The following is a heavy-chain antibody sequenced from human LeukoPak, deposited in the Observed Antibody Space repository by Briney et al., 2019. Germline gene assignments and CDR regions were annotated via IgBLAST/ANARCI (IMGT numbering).Heavy chain of an antibody. CDR3: ARIAGDYDSGDY. CDR1: GGSFSGYY. J-gene: IGHJ4*02. CDR2: INHSGST. V-gene: IGHV4-34*01. Sequence: PSETLSLTCAVYGGSFSGYYWSWIRQPPGKGLEWIGEINHSGSTNYNPSLKSRVTISVDTSKNQFSLKLSSVTAADTAVYYCARIAGDYDSGDYWGQGTLVTVSS. D-gene: IGHD2-21*02.